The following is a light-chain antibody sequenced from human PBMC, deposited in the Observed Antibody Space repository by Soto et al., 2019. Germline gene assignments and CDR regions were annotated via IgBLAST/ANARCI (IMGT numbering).Light chain of an antibody. CDR2: AAS. J-gene: IGKJ5*01. CDR3: QPLNSYPRIT. CDR1: QGISSY. V-gene: IGKV1-9*01. Sequence: IQLTQSRCFLSASVGERVPLTCRASQGISSYLAWYQQKPGKAPKLLIYAASTLQSGVPSRFSGSGSGTEFTLTISSLQPEDFATYYCQPLNSYPRITSGQGTRPDLK.